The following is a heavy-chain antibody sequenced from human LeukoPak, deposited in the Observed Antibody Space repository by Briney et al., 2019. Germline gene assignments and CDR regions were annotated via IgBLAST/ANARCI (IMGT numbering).Heavy chain of an antibody. Sequence: GGSLRLSCAASGFTVSSNYMSRVRQAPGKGLEWVSVIYSGGSTYYADSVEGRFTISRDNSKNTLYLQMNSLRAEDTAVYYCARSYDSSGYYFGYWGQGTLVTVSS. V-gene: IGHV3-66*01. J-gene: IGHJ4*02. CDR2: IYSGGST. CDR3: ARSYDSSGYYFGY. CDR1: GFTVSSNY. D-gene: IGHD3-22*01.